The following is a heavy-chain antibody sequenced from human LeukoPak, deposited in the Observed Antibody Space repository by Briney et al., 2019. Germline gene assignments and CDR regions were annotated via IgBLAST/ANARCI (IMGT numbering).Heavy chain of an antibody. J-gene: IGHJ2*01. Sequence: ASVKVSCKASGYTFTTYGIAWVRQVPGQGLEWMAWISAHNGNTNYAQSLQGRVTMTTDTSTNTAYMELRSLRSDDTAVYYCARARSFDLWRRGTLVTVSS. CDR1: GYTFTTYG. CDR3: ARARSFDL. CDR2: ISAHNGNT. V-gene: IGHV1-18*01.